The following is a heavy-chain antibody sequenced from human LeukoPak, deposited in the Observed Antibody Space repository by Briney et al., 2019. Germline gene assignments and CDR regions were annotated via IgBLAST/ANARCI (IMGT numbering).Heavy chain of an antibody. CDR1: GFTFSSYS. CDR2: ISSRSSYI. J-gene: IGHJ4*02. V-gene: IGHV3-21*01. D-gene: IGHD3-22*01. CDR3: ASTRPYDSRLH. Sequence: GGSLRLSCAASGFTFSSYSMNWVRQAPGKGLEWVSSISSRSSYIYYADSVKGRFTISRDNAKNSLYLQMNSLRAEDTAVYYCASTRPYDSRLHWGQGTLVTVSS.